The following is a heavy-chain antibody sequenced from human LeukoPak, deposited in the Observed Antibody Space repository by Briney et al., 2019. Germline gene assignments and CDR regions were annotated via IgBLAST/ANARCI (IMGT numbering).Heavy chain of an antibody. CDR2: INSDGSST. D-gene: IGHD1-26*01. J-gene: IGHJ3*02. V-gene: IGHV3-74*01. Sequence: GGSLRLSCAASGFTFDDYAMHWVRQAPGKGLVWVSRINSDGSSTSYADSVKGRFTISRDNAKNTLYPQMNSLRAEDTAVYYCARDQQWEPTDAFDIWGQGTMVTVSS. CDR3: ARDQQWEPTDAFDI. CDR1: GFTFDDYA.